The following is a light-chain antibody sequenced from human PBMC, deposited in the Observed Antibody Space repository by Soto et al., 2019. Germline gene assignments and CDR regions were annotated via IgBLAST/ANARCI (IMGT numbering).Light chain of an antibody. CDR2: GAS. CDR3: QEYDSSPPFT. Sequence: EIVLTQSPGTLSLSPGERATLSCRASQSVSSSYLAWYQQKPGQAPRLLIYGASSRATGIPDRFSGRGSGTAFTLTISRLEPDDFAVYYCQEYDSSPPFTFGPGTKVDIK. V-gene: IGKV3-20*01. J-gene: IGKJ3*01. CDR1: QSVSSSY.